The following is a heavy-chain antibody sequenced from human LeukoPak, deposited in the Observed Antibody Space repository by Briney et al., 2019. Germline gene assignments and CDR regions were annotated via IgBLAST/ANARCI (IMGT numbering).Heavy chain of an antibody. CDR1: GGSISSYY. CDR3: ARTIAARPRYDY. CDR2: IYYSGST. J-gene: IGHJ4*02. Sequence: PSETLSLTCTVSGGSISSYYWSWIRQPPGKGLEWIGYIYYSGSTNYNPSLKSRVTISVDTSKNQVSLKLSSVTAADTAVYYCARTIAARPRYDYWGQGTLVTVSS. D-gene: IGHD6-6*01. V-gene: IGHV4-59*08.